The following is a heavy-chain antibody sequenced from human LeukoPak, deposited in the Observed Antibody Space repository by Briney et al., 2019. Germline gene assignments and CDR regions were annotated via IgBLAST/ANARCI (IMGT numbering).Heavy chain of an antibody. Sequence: GGSLGLSCAASGFTFRNYVIHWVRQAPGKGLEWVAVTSSDLNVKLYADSVKGRFTISRDNSRSTLYLQMNSLRPEDTAIYYCAREGYYGSGSPPSLYFDYWGQGTPVTVSS. V-gene: IGHV3-30-3*01. D-gene: IGHD3-10*01. CDR3: AREGYYGSGSPPSLYFDY. CDR1: GFTFRNYV. CDR2: TSSDLNVK. J-gene: IGHJ4*02.